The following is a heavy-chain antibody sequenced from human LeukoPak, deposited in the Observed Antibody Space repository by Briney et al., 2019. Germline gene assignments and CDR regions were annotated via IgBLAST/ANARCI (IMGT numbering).Heavy chain of an antibody. CDR2: IYHSGIT. V-gene: IGHV4-59*01. CDR3: ASRASGPRFDY. CDR1: GGSISSYY. D-gene: IGHD6-25*01. J-gene: IGHJ4*02. Sequence: SETLSLTCTVSGGSISSYYWSWIRQPPGKGLEWIGYIYHSGITNYTPSLKSRVTISVDTSKSQFSLKLTSVTAADTAVYYCASRASGPRFDYWGQGTLVTVSS.